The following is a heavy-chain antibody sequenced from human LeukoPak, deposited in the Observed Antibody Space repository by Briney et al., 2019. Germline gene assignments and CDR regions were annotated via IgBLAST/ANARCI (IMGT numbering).Heavy chain of an antibody. D-gene: IGHD2-15*01. V-gene: IGHV3-33*06. CDR1: GSTFSSYG. J-gene: IGHJ4*02. Sequence: GGSLRLSCAASGSTFSSYGMHWVRQAPGQGLEWVAVIWYDGSNKYYADSVKGRFTISRDNSKNTLYLQMNSLRAEDTAVYYCAKESHCSGGSCSPHFDYWGQGTLVTVSS. CDR2: IWYDGSNK. CDR3: AKESHCSGGSCSPHFDY.